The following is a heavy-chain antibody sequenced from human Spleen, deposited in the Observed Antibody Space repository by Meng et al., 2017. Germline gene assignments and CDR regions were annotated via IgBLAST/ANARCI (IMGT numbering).Heavy chain of an antibody. CDR3: AKLSGFGADAFDI. CDR1: GFTFDDYA. D-gene: IGHD3-10*01. V-gene: IGHV3-9*03. CDR2: ISRNSGSI. J-gene: IGHJ3*02. Sequence: GGSLRLSCAASGFTFDDYAMHWVRQAPGKGLEWVSGISRNSGSIGYADSVKGRFTISRDNAKNSLYLQMNSLRAEDMAFYYCAKLSGFGADAFDIWGQGTMVTV.